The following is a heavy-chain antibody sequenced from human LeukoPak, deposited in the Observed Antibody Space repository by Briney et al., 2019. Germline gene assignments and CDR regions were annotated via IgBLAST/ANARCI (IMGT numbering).Heavy chain of an antibody. Sequence: SETLSLTCTVSSGSISSYYWSWIRQHPGKGLEWIGYIYYSGSTYYNPSLKSRVTISVDTSKNQFSLKLSSVTAADTAVYYCAREDGSGMIDYWGQGTLVTVSS. J-gene: IGHJ4*02. CDR1: SGSISSYY. V-gene: IGHV4-59*06. CDR2: IYYSGST. D-gene: IGHD3-10*01. CDR3: AREDGSGMIDY.